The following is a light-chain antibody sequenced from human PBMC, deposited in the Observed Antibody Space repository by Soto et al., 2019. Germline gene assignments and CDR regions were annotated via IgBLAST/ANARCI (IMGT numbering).Light chain of an antibody. V-gene: IGLV2-11*01. Sequence: QSVLTQPRSVSGSPGQSVTISCTGTSSDIGAYNFVSWYQQHPDKAPKLMIYDAIKRPSGVPDRFSGSKSGNTASLTIYGLQAEDEADYYCCSYAGSYTHVFGTGTKVTVL. J-gene: IGLJ1*01. CDR1: SSDIGAYNF. CDR3: CSYAGSYTHV. CDR2: DAI.